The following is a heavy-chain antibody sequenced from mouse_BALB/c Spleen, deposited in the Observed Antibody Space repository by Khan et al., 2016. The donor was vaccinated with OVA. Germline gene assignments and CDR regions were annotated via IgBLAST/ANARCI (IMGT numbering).Heavy chain of an antibody. CDR3: ARAYYGNYREALDY. CDR2: IWGDGST. Sequence: VQLQESGPGLVAPSQSLSITCTVSGFSLTGYGVNWVRQPPGKGLEWLGMIWGDGSTDYNSALKSRLSISKGNSKSQAFLKMNSLQTDDTARYYCARAYYGNYREALDYWGQGTSVTVSS. D-gene: IGHD2-10*01. CDR1: GFSLTGYG. V-gene: IGHV2-6-7*01. J-gene: IGHJ4*01.